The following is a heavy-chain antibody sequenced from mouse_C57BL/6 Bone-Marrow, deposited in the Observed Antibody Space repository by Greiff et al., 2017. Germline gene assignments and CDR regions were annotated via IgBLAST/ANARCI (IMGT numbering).Heavy chain of an antibody. Sequence: VKLMESGAELARPGASVKLSCKASGYTFTSYGISWVKQRTGQGLEWIGEIYPRSGNTYYNEKFKGKATMTADKSSSSAYMELRSLTSEASAVYFCASEERLYYFDYWGQGTTLTVSS. CDR3: ASEERLYYFDY. V-gene: IGHV1-81*01. CDR1: GYTFTSYG. J-gene: IGHJ2*01. CDR2: IYPRSGNT.